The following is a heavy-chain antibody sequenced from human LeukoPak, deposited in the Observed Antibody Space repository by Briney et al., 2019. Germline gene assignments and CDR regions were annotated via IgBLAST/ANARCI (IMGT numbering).Heavy chain of an antibody. CDR1: GFTFSGSA. V-gene: IGHV3-23*01. J-gene: IGHJ3*01. Sequence: GGSLRLSCAASGFTFSGSAMSWVRQAPGEGLEWVSLISYSGANSYYTDSVRGRFTISRDNSKDTLFLQMNSLRAEDTAIYYCARDMQLSMWGLGTMVSVSS. CDR2: ISYSGANS. CDR3: ARDMQLSM. D-gene: IGHD3-16*02.